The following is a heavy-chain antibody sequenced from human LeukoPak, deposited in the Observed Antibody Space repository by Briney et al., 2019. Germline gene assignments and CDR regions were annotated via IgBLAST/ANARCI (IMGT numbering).Heavy chain of an antibody. J-gene: IGHJ4*02. Sequence: SQTLSLTCTVSGGSISSGGYYWSWIRQPPGKGLEWIGYIYHSGSTYYNPSLKSRVTISVDRSKNQFSLKLSSVTAADTAVYYCARVASTGDRYFDYWGQGTLVTVSS. V-gene: IGHV4-30-2*01. CDR2: IYHSGST. CDR1: GGSISSGGYY. D-gene: IGHD7-27*01. CDR3: ARVASTGDRYFDY.